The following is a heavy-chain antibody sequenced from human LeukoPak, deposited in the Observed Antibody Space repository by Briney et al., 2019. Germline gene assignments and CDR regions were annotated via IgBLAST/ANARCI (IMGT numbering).Heavy chain of an antibody. D-gene: IGHD6-6*01. CDR1: GVSISSGGYY. V-gene: IGHV4-31*03. CDR2: IYYSGST. CDR3: ARTDSSSLLDY. Sequence: SQTLSLTCTVSGVSISSGGYYWSWIRQHPGKGLEWIGYIYYSGSTYYNPSLKSRVTISVDTSKNQFSLKLSSVTAADTAVYYCARTDSSSLLDYWGQGTLVTVSS. J-gene: IGHJ4*02.